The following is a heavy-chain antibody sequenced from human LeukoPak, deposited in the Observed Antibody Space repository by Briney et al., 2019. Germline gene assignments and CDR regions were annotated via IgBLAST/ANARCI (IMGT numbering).Heavy chain of an antibody. CDR1: GFTFSTYA. CDR2: ISSSSSTI. CDR3: ARGYSGYDFNYFDY. V-gene: IGHV3-48*01. J-gene: IGHJ4*02. D-gene: IGHD5-12*01. Sequence: GGPLRLSCAASGFTFSTYAMSWVRQAPGKGLEWVSYISSSSSTIYYADSVKGRFTISRDNAKNSLYLQMNSLRAEDTAVYYCARGYSGYDFNYFDYWGQGTLVTVSS.